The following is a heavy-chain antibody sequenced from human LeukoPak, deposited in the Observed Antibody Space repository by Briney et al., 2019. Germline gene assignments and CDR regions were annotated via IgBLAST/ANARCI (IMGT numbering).Heavy chain of an antibody. CDR3: ARDYYGGSYYGVYYYGMDV. V-gene: IGHV1-18*01. CDR1: GYTFTSYG. CDR2: ISAYNGNT. Sequence: ASVNVSCKASGYTFTSYGISWVRQAPGQGLEWMGWISAYNGNTNYAQKLQGRVTMTTDTSTSIAYMELRSLRSDDTAVYYCARDYYGGSYYGVYYYGMDVWGQGTTVTVSS. D-gene: IGHD1-26*01. J-gene: IGHJ6*02.